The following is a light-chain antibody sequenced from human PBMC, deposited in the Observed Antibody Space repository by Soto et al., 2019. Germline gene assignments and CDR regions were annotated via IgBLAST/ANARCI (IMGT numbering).Light chain of an antibody. Sequence: ETVVTQSPATLSVSPVERATLSCRASQSVSDYLAWYQQRPGQAPRVLIFGASTRATGFPARFSGSGSGTEFTLTISSLQSEDFAVYYCKQYKDWPHTFGQGTKVDIK. CDR1: QSVSDY. CDR3: KQYKDWPHT. J-gene: IGKJ1*01. V-gene: IGKV3-15*01. CDR2: GAS.